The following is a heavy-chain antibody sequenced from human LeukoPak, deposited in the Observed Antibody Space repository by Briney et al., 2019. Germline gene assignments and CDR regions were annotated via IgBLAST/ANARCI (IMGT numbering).Heavy chain of an antibody. Sequence: SETLSLTCTVSGGSISSYYWSWIRQPPGKGLEWIGYIYYTGSTTYNPSLKSRVTISVDTSKNQFSLKLSSVTAADTAVYYCARSYSPGFRFDYWGQGTLVTVSS. V-gene: IGHV4-59*08. CDR1: GGSISSYY. CDR2: IYYTGST. J-gene: IGHJ4*02. CDR3: ARSYSPGFRFDY. D-gene: IGHD5-18*01.